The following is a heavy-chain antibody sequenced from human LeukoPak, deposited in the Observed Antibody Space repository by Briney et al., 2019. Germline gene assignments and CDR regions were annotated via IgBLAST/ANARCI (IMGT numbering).Heavy chain of an antibody. Sequence: ASVKVSCKASGYTFTGYYMHWVRQAPGQGLEWMGWINPNSGGTNYAQKFQGRVTMTRDTSISTAYMELSRLRSDDTAVYYCARGNGFGDGYFRQDYWGQGTLVTVSS. V-gene: IGHV1-2*02. J-gene: IGHJ4*02. CDR2: INPNSGGT. CDR1: GYTFTGYY. CDR3: ARGNGFGDGYFRQDY. D-gene: IGHD5-24*01.